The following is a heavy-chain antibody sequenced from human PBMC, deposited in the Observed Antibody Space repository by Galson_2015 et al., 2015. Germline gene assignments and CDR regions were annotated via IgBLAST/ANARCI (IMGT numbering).Heavy chain of an antibody. CDR1: GFTFSTYW. V-gene: IGHV3-7*01. D-gene: IGHD2-15*01. CDR3: ASHNVYYNGDSCYRGVGFDY. CDR2: IRQDGSEN. Sequence: SLRLSCAASGFTFSTYWMSWVRQAPGKGLEWVASIRQDGSENYYVDSVRGRFTISRDNAKSSVYLRMYGLRAEDTAVYYCASHNVYYNGDSCYRGVGFDYWGQGTLVTVSS. J-gene: IGHJ4*02.